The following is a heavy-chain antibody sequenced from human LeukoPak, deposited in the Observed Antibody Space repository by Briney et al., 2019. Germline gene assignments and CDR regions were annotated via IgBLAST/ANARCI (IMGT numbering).Heavy chain of an antibody. Sequence: GGSLRLSCAASGFTFSDYYMNWIRQAPGKGLEWVSYISSSGSTIYYADSVKGRFTISRDNAKNSLYLQMNSLRAEDTAVYYCARLYSSSWPLDYWGQGTLVTVSS. D-gene: IGHD6-13*01. V-gene: IGHV3-11*04. J-gene: IGHJ4*02. CDR3: ARLYSSSWPLDY. CDR1: GFTFSDYY. CDR2: ISSSGSTI.